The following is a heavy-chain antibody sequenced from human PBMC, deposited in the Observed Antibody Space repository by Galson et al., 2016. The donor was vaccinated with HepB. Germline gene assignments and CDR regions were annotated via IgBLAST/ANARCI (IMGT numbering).Heavy chain of an antibody. D-gene: IGHD1-26*01. V-gene: IGHV1-69*13. Sequence: SVKVSCKASGGTFGGYTFSWVRQAPGQGLEWMGGIIPIFATANYAQNFQGRVTITADDSTKTAYLELRSLRSEDTAVYYCATGPSNYYDPNGYLISTFDSWGQGTLVTVSS. CDR1: GGTFGGYT. J-gene: IGHJ4*02. CDR2: IIPIFATA. CDR3: ATGPSNYYDPNGYLISTFDS.